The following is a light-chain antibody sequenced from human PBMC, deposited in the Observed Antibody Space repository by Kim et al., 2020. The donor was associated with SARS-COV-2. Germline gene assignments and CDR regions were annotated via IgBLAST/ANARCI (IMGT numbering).Light chain of an antibody. CDR1: SIGSIK. V-gene: IGLV3-9*01. CDR2: RDS. Sequence: VALGRTGRSSCGGNSIGSIKVRWYQQKRGQASGLVIYRDSNRPSGMPERFSGSNSGNTATLTISRAQAGDEADYYCQVWDSSTVVFGGETQLAVL. J-gene: IGLJ2*01. CDR3: QVWDSSTVV.